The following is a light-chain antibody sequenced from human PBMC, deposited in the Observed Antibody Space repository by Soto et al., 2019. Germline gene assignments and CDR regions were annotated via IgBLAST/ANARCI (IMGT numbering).Light chain of an antibody. CDR2: DTF. CDR3: LQDQAYPWT. CDR1: QGIRYN. V-gene: IGKV1-17*01. Sequence: DIQMTQSPSSLSASVGARVTITCRASQGIRYNFGWYQQRPGKAPERLIYDTFTLASGVPSRFSGSGSGTEFTLTIASLQPEDVATYYCLQDQAYPWTFGQGTKVELK. J-gene: IGKJ1*01.